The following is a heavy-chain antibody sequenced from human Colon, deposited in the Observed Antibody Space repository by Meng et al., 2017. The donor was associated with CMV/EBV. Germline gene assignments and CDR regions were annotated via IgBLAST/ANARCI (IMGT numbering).Heavy chain of an antibody. D-gene: IGHD3-10*01. CDR2: INHSGST. CDR1: GGSFSGYY. V-gene: IGHV4-34*01. J-gene: IGHJ5*02. CDR3: ARRVRGVISWFDP. Sequence: QLRRWGAGLLKPSETLSLPGAFYGGSFSGYYWGWIRQPPGKGLEWIGEINHSGSTNYNPSLKSRVTISVDTSKNQFSLKLSSVTAADTAVYYCARRVRGVISWFDPWGQGTLVTVSS.